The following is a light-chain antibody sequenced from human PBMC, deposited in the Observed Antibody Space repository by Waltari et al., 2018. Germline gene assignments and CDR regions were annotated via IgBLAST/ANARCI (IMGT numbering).Light chain of an antibody. CDR1: QDINIY. CDR2: GAS. J-gene: IGKJ1*01. CDR3: LQYHSYPRT. V-gene: IGKV1-16*02. Sequence: DIQMTQSPSSLSASVGDRVTITCRASQDINIYLNWFQQKPGKAPRALLYGASSLHSWVPSKFSGSGSGTDFTLTISSLQPEDFATYYCLQYHSYPRTFGQGTKVEIK.